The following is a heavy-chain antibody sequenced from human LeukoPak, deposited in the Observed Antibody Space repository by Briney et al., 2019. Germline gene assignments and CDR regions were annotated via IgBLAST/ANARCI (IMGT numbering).Heavy chain of an antibody. J-gene: IGHJ6*02. CDR1: GGSISSYY. V-gene: IGHV4-4*07. D-gene: IGHD3-22*01. Sequence: SETLSLTCTVSGGSISSYYWSWIRQPAGKGLEWIGRIYTSGSTNYNPSLKSRVTMSVDTSKNQFSLKLSSVTAADTAVYYCARLIVVADYYYYGMDVWGQGTTVTVSS. CDR3: ARLIVVADYYYYGMDV. CDR2: IYTSGST.